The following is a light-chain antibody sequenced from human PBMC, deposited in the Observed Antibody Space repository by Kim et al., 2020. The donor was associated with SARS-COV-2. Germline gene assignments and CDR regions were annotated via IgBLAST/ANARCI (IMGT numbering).Light chain of an antibody. CDR2: DVT. CDR1: SSDVGGYNF. V-gene: IGLV2-14*03. CDR3: SSSTPNTTPL. Sequence: GPSVAISCTGTSSDVGGYNFVSWFQQRPGKAPKLVIYDVTKRPSGVSNRFSGSKSGNTASLTISGLQAEDEADYYCSSSTPNTTPLFGGGTQLTVL. J-gene: IGLJ2*01.